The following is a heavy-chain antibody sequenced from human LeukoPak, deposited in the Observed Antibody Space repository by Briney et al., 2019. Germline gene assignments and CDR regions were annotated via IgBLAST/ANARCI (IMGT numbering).Heavy chain of an antibody. J-gene: IGHJ4*02. CDR2: ISSSSSYI. CDR1: GFTFSSYS. D-gene: IGHD4-11*01. Sequence: GGSLRLSCAASGFTFSSYSMNWVRQAPGKGLEWVSSISSSSSYIYYADSVKGRFTISRDNAKNSLYLQMSSLRAEDTAVYYCTRDPTQYLRYGYFDYWGQGTLVTVSS. CDR3: TRDPTQYLRYGYFDY. V-gene: IGHV3-21*01.